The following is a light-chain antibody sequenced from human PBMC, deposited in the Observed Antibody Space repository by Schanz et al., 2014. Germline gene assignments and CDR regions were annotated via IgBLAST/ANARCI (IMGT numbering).Light chain of an antibody. V-gene: IGLV2-14*01. Sequence: QSALPQPASVSGSPGQSITISCTGTSSDVGGYNYVSWYQQHPGKAPKLMIYDVGNRPSGVSNRFSGSKSGNTASLTISDLQAEDEADYYCSSYTSSRTLAFGGGTKLTVL. CDR2: DVG. J-gene: IGLJ3*02. CDR3: SSYTSSRTLA. CDR1: SSDVGGYNY.